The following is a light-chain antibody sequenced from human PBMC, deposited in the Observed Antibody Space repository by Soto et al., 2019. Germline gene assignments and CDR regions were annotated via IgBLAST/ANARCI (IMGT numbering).Light chain of an antibody. V-gene: IGLV2-14*01. Sequence: QSALTQPASVSGSPGQSIAISCTGTSSDVGGYDYVSWYQQQPDKAPKLMSYEVTKRPTGVSNRFSGSNSGNTASLTISGLQAEDEADYYCSSHTSGSTRVFGTGTKLTVL. CDR3: SSHTSGSTRV. J-gene: IGLJ1*01. CDR1: SSDVGGYDY. CDR2: EVT.